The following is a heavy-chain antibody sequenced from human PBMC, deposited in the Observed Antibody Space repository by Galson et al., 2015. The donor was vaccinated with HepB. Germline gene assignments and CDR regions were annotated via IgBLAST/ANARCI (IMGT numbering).Heavy chain of an antibody. CDR1: GFTFSSYS. CDR2: ISSSSSYI. J-gene: IGHJ3*02. V-gene: IGHV3-21*01. D-gene: IGHD6-13*01. Sequence: SLRLSCAASGFTFSSYSMNWVRQAPGKGLEWVSSISSSSSYIYYADSVKGRFTISRDNAKNSLYLQMNSLRAEDTAVYYCARGSSSSWYESFEFAFDIWGQGTMVTVSS. CDR3: ARGSSSSWYESFEFAFDI.